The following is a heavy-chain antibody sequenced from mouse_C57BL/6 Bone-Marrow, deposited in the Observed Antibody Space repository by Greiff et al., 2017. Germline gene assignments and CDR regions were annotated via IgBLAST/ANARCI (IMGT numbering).Heavy chain of an antibody. CDR1: GYAFTNYL. CDR2: INPGSGGT. Sequence: QVQLKQSGAELVRPGTSVKVSCKASGYAFTNYLIEWVKQRPGQGLEWIGVINPGSGGTNYNEKFKGKATLTADKSSSTAYMQLSSLTSEVSAVYFCARSPRRLPYFDGWGKGTTLTVSS. V-gene: IGHV1-54*01. CDR3: ARSPRRLPYFDG. D-gene: IGHD1-2*01. J-gene: IGHJ2*01.